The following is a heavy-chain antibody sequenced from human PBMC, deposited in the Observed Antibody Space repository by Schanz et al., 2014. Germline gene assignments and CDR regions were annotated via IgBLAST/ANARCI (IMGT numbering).Heavy chain of an antibody. V-gene: IGHV3-9*01. CDR1: GFTFDDHA. J-gene: IGHJ3*01. CDR2: ISWNSGNI. Sequence: VQLVESGGGVVQPGRSLRLSCAASGFTFDDHAMHWVRQVPGKGLEWVSGISWNSGNIAYADSVKGRFTISRDNSKNTVYLQMNSLRSEDTAVYYCTRDRGALINHNDALDLWGQGTMVSVSS. CDR3: TRDRGALINHNDALDL. D-gene: IGHD3-16*01.